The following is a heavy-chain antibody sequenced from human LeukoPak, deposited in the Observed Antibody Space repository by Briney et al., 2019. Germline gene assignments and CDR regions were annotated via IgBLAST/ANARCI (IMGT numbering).Heavy chain of an antibody. D-gene: IGHD3-22*01. CDR3: ARAPSEIGGYYPEYFRH. Sequence: PGGSLRLSCAASGFTVSSYWMHWVRQGPGKGLVLVSRIKSDGNTNYADSVKGRFTISRDNAKNTESLQLTSLRAEDTRVYYCARAPSEIGGYYPEYFRHWGQGTLVTVSS. CDR1: GFTVSSYW. J-gene: IGHJ1*01. V-gene: IGHV3-74*01. CDR2: IKSDGNT.